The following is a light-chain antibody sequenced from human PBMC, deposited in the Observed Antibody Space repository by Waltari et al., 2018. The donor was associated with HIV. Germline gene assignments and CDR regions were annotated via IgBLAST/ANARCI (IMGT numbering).Light chain of an antibody. Sequence: QSVLTQPPSASGTPGQRVTFPCSGSSSNIGSNHVDWYQKLPGTAPRLLIYNNNQRPSGVPDRFSGSKSGTSASLAISGLQSEDEADYYCAAWDDSLNGHVLFGGGTKLTVL. CDR1: SSNIGSNH. J-gene: IGLJ2*01. V-gene: IGLV1-44*01. CDR2: NNN. CDR3: AAWDDSLNGHVL.